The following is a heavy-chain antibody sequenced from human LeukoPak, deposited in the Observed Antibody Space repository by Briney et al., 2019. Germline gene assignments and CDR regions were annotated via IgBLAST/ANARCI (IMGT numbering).Heavy chain of an antibody. V-gene: IGHV4-34*01. CDR1: GGSFNSYY. Sequence: SETLSLTCAVYGGSFNSYYWSWIRQSPGKGLEWIGEINHSGSTNYNPSLESRVTISVDTSKKQFLLKLTSVTAADTAVYFCARRRVLMFNSIDYWGQGTLVTVSS. CDR2: INHSGST. D-gene: IGHD3-10*02. CDR3: ARRRVLMFNSIDY. J-gene: IGHJ4*02.